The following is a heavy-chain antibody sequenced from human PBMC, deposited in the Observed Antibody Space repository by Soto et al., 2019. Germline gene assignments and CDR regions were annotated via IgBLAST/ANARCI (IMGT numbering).Heavy chain of an antibody. CDR2: IYPGDSDT. Sequence: GESLKISCKGSGYSFTSYWIGWVRQMPGKGLEWMGIIYPGDSDTRYSPSFQGQVTISADKSISTAYLQWSSLKASDTAMYYCARLNDDFTSLNYYGMDVLGPGTTVTVSS. V-gene: IGHV5-51*01. CDR1: GYSFTSYW. CDR3: ARLNDDFTSLNYYGMDV. D-gene: IGHD3-3*01. J-gene: IGHJ6*02.